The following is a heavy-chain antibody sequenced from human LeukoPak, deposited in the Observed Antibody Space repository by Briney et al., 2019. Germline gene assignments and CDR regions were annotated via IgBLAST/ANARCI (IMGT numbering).Heavy chain of an antibody. Sequence: SQTLSLTCAVSGYSISSGYYWGWIRQPPGKGLEWIGSIYHSGSTYYNPSLKSRVTVSVDTSKNQFSLKLSSVTAADTAVYYCARAYGGPSYYFDYWGQGTLVTVSS. CDR2: IYHSGST. CDR3: ARAYGGPSYYFDY. D-gene: IGHD4-23*01. J-gene: IGHJ4*02. V-gene: IGHV4-38-2*01. CDR1: GYSISSGYY.